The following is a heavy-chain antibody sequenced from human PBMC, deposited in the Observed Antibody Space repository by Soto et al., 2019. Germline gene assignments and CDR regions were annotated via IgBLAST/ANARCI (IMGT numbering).Heavy chain of an antibody. CDR1: GFTFSTW. J-gene: IGHJ4*02. Sequence: EVQLVESGGGLVQPGGSLRLSCAASGFTFSTWMHWVRQAPGKGLVWVSRINSDGSSITYADSVKGRFIISRDNAKNTVCRQMNSLTVEDTLMAYWTRWASGWGSFEFWGKGALFIVSS. V-gene: IGHV3-74*01. CDR2: INSDGSSI. D-gene: IGHD6-19*01. CDR3: TRWASGWGSFEF.